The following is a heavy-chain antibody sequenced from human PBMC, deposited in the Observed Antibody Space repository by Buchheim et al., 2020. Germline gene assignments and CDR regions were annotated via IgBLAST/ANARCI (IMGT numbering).Heavy chain of an antibody. CDR1: GVSISSSNW. Sequence: QVQLQESGPGLVEPSGTLSLTCAVSGVSISSSNWWSWVRQPPGEGLEWIGEMHHGGTTNYNPSLESRVTISVDTSKNQFSLKLTSVTAADSGIYYCARDNWGEFWSGYPHWGQGAL. J-gene: IGHJ4*02. CDR3: ARDNWGEFWSGYPH. D-gene: IGHD3-3*01. V-gene: IGHV4-4*02. CDR2: MHHGGTT.